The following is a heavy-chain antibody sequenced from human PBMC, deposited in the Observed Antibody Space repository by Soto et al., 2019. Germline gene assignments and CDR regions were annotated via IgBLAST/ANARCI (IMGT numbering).Heavy chain of an antibody. Sequence: SVKVSCKASGGTFSSYTISWVRQAPGQGLEWMGRIIPILGIANYAQKFQGRVTITADKSTGTAYMELSSLRSEDTAVYYCARGSIVVVPAAMGYYYYYMDVWGKGTTVTV. V-gene: IGHV1-69*02. CDR2: IIPILGIA. CDR3: ARGSIVVVPAAMGYYYYYMDV. D-gene: IGHD2-2*01. J-gene: IGHJ6*03. CDR1: GGTFSSYT.